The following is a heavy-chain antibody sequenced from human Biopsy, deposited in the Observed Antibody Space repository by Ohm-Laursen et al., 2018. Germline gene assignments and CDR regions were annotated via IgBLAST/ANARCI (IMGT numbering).Heavy chain of an antibody. CDR3: ARWETTLGRSLDS. J-gene: IGHJ4*02. D-gene: IGHD1-26*01. Sequence: ASVKVSCNASGYTFTSHDINWVRQATGQGLEWMGWMSPNTGNTVYAQRFQDRVTMTSDTSTGTAYMGLTSLTPDDTAVYFCARWETTLGRSLDSWGQGTLVAVSS. V-gene: IGHV1-8*01. CDR1: GYTFTSHD. CDR2: MSPNTGNT.